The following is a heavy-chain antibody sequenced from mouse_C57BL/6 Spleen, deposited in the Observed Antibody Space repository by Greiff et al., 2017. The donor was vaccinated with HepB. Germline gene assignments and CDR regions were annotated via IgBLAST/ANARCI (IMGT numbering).Heavy chain of an antibody. Sequence: VQLQQSGAELVRPGASVKLSCTASGFNIKDDYMHWVKQRPEQGLEWIGWIDPENGDTEYASKFQGKATITADTSSNTAYLQLSSLTSEDTAVYYCTAFITGAYWGQGTLVTVSA. J-gene: IGHJ3*01. CDR2: IDPENGDT. D-gene: IGHD1-1*01. V-gene: IGHV14-4*01. CDR3: TAFITGAY. CDR1: GFNIKDDY.